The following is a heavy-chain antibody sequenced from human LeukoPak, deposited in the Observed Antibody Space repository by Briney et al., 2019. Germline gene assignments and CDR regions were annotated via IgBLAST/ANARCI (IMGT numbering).Heavy chain of an antibody. Sequence: ASVTVSCKAAGYTFTTYYMHWVRQAPGQGLEWMGTINPSGGSTSYAQKFQGRVTMTRDTSTSTVYMELSSLRSEDTAVYYCARGGRGEGTGTTRVAFDICGQGTMVTVSS. CDR3: ARGGRGEGTGTTRVAFDI. CDR1: GYTFTTYY. CDR2: INPSGGST. J-gene: IGHJ3*02. V-gene: IGHV1-46*01. D-gene: IGHD1-1*01.